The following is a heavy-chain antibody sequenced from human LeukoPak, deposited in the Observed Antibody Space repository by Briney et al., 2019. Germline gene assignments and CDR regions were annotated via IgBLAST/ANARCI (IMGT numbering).Heavy chain of an antibody. CDR1: GYSFTSYW. CDR3: ARRYYDILTGFSRFDP. J-gene: IGHJ5*02. CDR2: IYPGDSDT. Sequence: GESLKISCKGSGYSFTSYWIGWVRQMPGKGLEWMGIIYPGDSDTRYSPSFQGQVTISADKSISTAYLQWSSLKASDTAMYYCARRYYDILTGFSRFDPWGQGTLVTVSS. D-gene: IGHD3-9*01. V-gene: IGHV5-51*01.